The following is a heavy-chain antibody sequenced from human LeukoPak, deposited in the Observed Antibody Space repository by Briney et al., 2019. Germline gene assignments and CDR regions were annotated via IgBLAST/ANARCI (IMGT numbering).Heavy chain of an antibody. J-gene: IGHJ4*02. CDR2: KRYDGSNK. CDR3: AKDRSYGSSWGNFDY. Sequence: PGGSLRLSCAASGFTFSSYGMHWVRQAPGKGLEWVAFKRYDGSNKYYADSVKGRFTISRDNSKNTLYLQMNSLRAEDTAVYYCAKDRSYGSSWGNFDYWGQGTLVTVSS. CDR1: GFTFSSYG. D-gene: IGHD6-13*01. V-gene: IGHV3-30*02.